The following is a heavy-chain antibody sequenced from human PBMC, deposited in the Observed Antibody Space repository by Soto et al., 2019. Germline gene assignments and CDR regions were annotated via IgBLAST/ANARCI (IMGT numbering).Heavy chain of an antibody. D-gene: IGHD3-22*01. CDR2: MNPHSGNT. Sequence: QVQLVQSGAEVKKPGASVKVSCKASGYTFTGYDINWVRQATGQGLEWMGWMNPHSGNTNYAQKFQGRVTMTRNTSLSTAYMELSSLRSADTAMYYCARGWVIIGVDICGQGTMVTVSS. CDR3: ARGWVIIGVDI. V-gene: IGHV1-8*01. J-gene: IGHJ3*02. CDR1: GYTFTGYD.